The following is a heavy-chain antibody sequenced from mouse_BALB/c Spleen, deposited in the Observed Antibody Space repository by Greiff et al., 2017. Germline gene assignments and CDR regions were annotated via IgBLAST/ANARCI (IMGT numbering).Heavy chain of an antibody. CDR1: GYSITSYYA. J-gene: IGHJ3*01. CDR3: TRRVYDYDRAFAY. D-gene: IGHD2-4*01. V-gene: IGHV3-2*02. Sequence: EVQRVESGPGLVKPSQSLSITCTATGYSITSYYAWNWNRQFPGNKRAWMGFISYSGSTIYNPYLKSRISITRDTSKNQFFLQLNSVTTEDTATYYSTRRVYDYDRAFAYWGQGTLVTVSA. CDR2: ISYSGST.